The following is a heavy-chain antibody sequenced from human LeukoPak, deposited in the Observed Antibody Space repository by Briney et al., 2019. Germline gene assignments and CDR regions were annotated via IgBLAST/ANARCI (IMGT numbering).Heavy chain of an antibody. V-gene: IGHV4-4*07. CDR3: ARLRSTYWYFDL. Sequence: SSETLSLTCTVSGGSISSYYWSWIRQPAGKGLEWIGRIYTSGTTHYNPSLKSRVTMSVDTSKNQFSLKLSSVTAADTAVYYCARLRSTYWYFDLWGRGTLVTVSS. CDR1: GGSISSYY. D-gene: IGHD4-17*01. CDR2: IYTSGTT. J-gene: IGHJ2*01.